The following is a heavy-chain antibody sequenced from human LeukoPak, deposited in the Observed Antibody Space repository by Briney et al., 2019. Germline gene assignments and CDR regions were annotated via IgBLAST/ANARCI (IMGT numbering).Heavy chain of an antibody. CDR1: GFTLSSNY. CDR3: ARVRLGYYDSSGYSFDY. CDR2: IYSGGST. Sequence: GGSLRLSCAASGFTLSSNYMSWVRQAPGKGLEWVSVIYSGGSTYYADSVKGRFTISRDNSKNTLYLQMNSLRAEDTAVYYCARVRLGYYDSSGYSFDYWGQGTLVTVSS. J-gene: IGHJ4*02. D-gene: IGHD3-22*01. V-gene: IGHV3-53*01.